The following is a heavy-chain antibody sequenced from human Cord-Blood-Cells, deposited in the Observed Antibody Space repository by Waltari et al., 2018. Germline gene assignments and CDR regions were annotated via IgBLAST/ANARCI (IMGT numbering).Heavy chain of an antibody. D-gene: IGHD3-10*01. CDR3: ARRGSGSYYRNSFDY. CDR1: GYSFTSYW. Sequence: EVQLVQSGAEVKKPGESLKISCKGSGYSFTSYWTGWVRQMPGKGLEWMGIIYPGDSDTRYSPSFQGQVTISADKSISTAYLQWCSLKASDTAMYYCARRGSGSYYRNSFDYWGQGTLVTVSS. V-gene: IGHV5-51*01. CDR2: IYPGDSDT. J-gene: IGHJ4*02.